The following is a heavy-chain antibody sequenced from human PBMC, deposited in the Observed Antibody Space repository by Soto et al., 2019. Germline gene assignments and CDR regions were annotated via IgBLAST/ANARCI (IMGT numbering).Heavy chain of an antibody. J-gene: IGHJ6*02. CDR1: GGTFSSYA. CDR3: ARATPHVEMATIAYYYYGMDV. V-gene: IGHV1-69*13. CDR2: IIPIFGTA. Sequence: ASVKVSCKASGGTFSSYAISWVRQAPGQGLEWMGGIIPIFGTANYAQKFQGRVTITADESTSTAYMELSSLRSEDTAVYYCARATPHVEMATIAYYYYGMDVWGQGTTVTVSS. D-gene: IGHD5-12*01.